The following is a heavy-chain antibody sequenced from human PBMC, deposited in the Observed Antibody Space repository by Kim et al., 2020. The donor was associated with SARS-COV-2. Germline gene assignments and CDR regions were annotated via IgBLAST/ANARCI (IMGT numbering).Heavy chain of an antibody. CDR2: ISWNSGSI. D-gene: IGHD6-13*01. Sequence: GGSLRLSCAASGFTFDDYAMHWVRQAPGKGLEWVSGISWNSGSIGYADSVKGRFTISRDNAKNSLYLQMNSLRAEDTALYYCAKDITSGIAGGRFDPRGQGTLVTVSS. CDR1: GFTFDDYA. CDR3: AKDITSGIAGGRFDP. J-gene: IGHJ5*02. V-gene: IGHV3-9*01.